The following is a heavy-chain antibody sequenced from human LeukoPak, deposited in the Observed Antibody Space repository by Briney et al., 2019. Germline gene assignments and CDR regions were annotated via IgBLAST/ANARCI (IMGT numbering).Heavy chain of an antibody. CDR2: TYYRSKWYT. J-gene: IGHJ4*02. V-gene: IGHV6-1*01. D-gene: IGHD2-15*01. Sequence: SQTLSLTCAISGDSVSSNSAAWHWIRQSPSRGLEWPGRTYYRSKWYTDYAVSVKSRITINPDTSKNQFSLQLNSVTPEDTAVYYCARDGQLAAAATFDYWGQGTLVTVSS. CDR3: ARDGQLAAAATFDY. CDR1: GDSVSSNSAA.